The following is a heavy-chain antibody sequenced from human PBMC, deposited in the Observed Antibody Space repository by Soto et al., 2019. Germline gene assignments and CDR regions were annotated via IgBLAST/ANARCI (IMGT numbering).Heavy chain of an antibody. CDR3: ARAYSSTWYEEGY. Sequence: ASVKVSCKASGYSFISYDINWVRQAAGQGLEWMGWMNPNSGNTGYAQTFQGRVTMTRDTSTSTAYMELSSLRSEDTAIYYCARAYSSTWYEEGYWGQGTLVTVSS. V-gene: IGHV1-8*01. CDR1: GYSFISYD. D-gene: IGHD6-13*01. CDR2: MNPNSGNT. J-gene: IGHJ4*02.